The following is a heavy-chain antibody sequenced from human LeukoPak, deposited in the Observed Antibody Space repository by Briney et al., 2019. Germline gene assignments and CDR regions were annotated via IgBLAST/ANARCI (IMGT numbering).Heavy chain of an antibody. D-gene: IGHD3-10*01. CDR3: AKGMVRGVIIPPDLYYYYGMDV. CDR1: GFTFSSYG. V-gene: IGHV3-23*01. CDR2: ISGSGGST. Sequence: PGRSLRLSCAASGFTFSSYGMHWVRQAPGKGLEWVSAISGSGGSTYYADSVKGRFTISRDNSKNTLYLQMNSLRAEDTAVYYCAKGMVRGVIIPPDLYYYYGMDVWGQGTTVTVSS. J-gene: IGHJ6*02.